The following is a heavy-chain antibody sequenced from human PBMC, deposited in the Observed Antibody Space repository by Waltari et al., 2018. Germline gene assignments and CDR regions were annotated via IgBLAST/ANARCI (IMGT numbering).Heavy chain of an antibody. Sequence: EVQLLESGGGLVQPGGSLRLSCAASGFTFSSFALSWFGPAPGKGLEWVSGISGSGGSTYYADSVKGRFTISRDNSKNTLYLQMNSLRAEDTAVYYCAKVLQWLDSFFDYWGQGTLVTVSS. CDR1: GFTFSSFA. CDR3: AKVLQWLDSFFDY. D-gene: IGHD6-19*01. J-gene: IGHJ4*02. CDR2: ISGSGGST. V-gene: IGHV3-23*01.